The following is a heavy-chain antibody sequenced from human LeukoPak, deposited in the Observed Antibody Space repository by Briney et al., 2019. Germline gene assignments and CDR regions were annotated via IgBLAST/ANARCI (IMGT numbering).Heavy chain of an antibody. D-gene: IGHD3-10*01. CDR3: ARPKYGSGSYPPGY. CDR1: GYNFTSYW. Sequence: GESLEISCKGSGYNFTSYWIGWGRQVPGKGLEWMGIIYPGDSDTRYSPSFQGQVTISADKSISTAYLQWSSLKASDTAMYYCARPKYGSGSYPPGYWGQGTLVTVSS. CDR2: IYPGDSDT. V-gene: IGHV5-51*01. J-gene: IGHJ4*02.